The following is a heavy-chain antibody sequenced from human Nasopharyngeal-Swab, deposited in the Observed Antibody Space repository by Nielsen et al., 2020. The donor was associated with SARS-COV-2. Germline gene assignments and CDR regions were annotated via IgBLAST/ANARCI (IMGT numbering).Heavy chain of an antibody. V-gene: IGHV3-23*01. D-gene: IGHD4-23*01. CDR1: GLTFSSYA. CDR3: AKLSTTVVTPAFDY. CDR2: ISGSGGST. Sequence: GASVTMSCAGSGLTFSSYAMSWVRQAPVKGLEWVSAISGSGGSTYYADSVKGRFTISRDNSKNTLYLQMNSLRAEDTAVYYCAKLSTTVVTPAFDYWGQGTLVTVSS. J-gene: IGHJ4*02.